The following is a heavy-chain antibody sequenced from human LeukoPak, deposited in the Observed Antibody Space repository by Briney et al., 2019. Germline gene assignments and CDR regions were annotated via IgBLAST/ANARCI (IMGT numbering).Heavy chain of an antibody. V-gene: IGHV3-23*01. CDR2: ISGSGGST. D-gene: IGHD3-22*01. CDR3: AKGVYYYDSSGYIDY. J-gene: IGHJ4*02. CDR1: GFTFSSYA. Sequence: GGSLRHACAASGFTFSSYAMSWVRQAPGKGLEWVSAISGSGGSTYYADSVKGRFTISRDNSKNTLYLQMNSLRAEDTAVYYCAKGVYYYDSSGYIDYWGQGTLVTVSS.